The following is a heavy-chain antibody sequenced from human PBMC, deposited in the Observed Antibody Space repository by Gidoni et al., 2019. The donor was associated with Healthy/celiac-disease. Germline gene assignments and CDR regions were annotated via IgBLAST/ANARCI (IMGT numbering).Heavy chain of an antibody. Sequence: VAVIWYDGSNKDYADSVKGRFTISRDNSKNTLYLLMDSLRADDTALYYCARDQHTGRYHSGVDYWGQGTLVTVSS. CDR2: IWYDGSNK. D-gene: IGHD1-26*01. V-gene: IGHV3-33*01. J-gene: IGHJ4*02. CDR3: ARDQHTGRYHSGVDY.